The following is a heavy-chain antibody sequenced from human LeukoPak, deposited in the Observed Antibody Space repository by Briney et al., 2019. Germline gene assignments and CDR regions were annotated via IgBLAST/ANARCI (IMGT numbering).Heavy chain of an antibody. CDR2: ISYDGTNE. Sequence: GGSLRLSCAASGFTFSSYSMNWVRQAPGKGLEWVAFISYDGTNEYYADSVRGRFTISRDNSKNTLYLQMNSLRAEDTAVYYCARDLRGGGGSSSSPAWGQGTLVTVSS. J-gene: IGHJ5*02. CDR3: ARDLRGGGGSSSSPA. D-gene: IGHD6-6*01. CDR1: GFTFSSYS. V-gene: IGHV3-30*03.